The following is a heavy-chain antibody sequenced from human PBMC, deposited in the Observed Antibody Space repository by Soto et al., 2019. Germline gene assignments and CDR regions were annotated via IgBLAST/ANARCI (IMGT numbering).Heavy chain of an antibody. Sequence: QVQLVQSGAEVKKPGASVKVSCKASGYTFTGYYMHWVRQAPGQGLEWMGWINPNSGGTNYAQKFQGRVTMTRDTSVRTAYMELSRLRSDDTAVDYCARWGYSGRYVWEGGDDWGQGTLVTVSS. V-gene: IGHV1-2*02. CDR3: ARWGYSGRYVWEGGDD. J-gene: IGHJ4*02. CDR1: GYTFTGYY. D-gene: IGHD1-26*01. CDR2: INPNSGGT.